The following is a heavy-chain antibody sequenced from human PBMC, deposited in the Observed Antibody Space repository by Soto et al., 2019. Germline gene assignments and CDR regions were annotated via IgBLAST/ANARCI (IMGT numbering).Heavy chain of an antibody. CDR1: GYTLTSYG. V-gene: IGHV1-3*01. CDR2: IHPGNGDT. CDR3: ARDSWITTKRMDV. J-gene: IGHJ6*02. D-gene: IGHD1-1*01. Sequence: QVQLVQSGTEVKKPGASVKVSCKTSGYTLTSYGLHWVRQAPGERLEWIGWIHPGNGDTKYSEKFQDRVTIRRDTSASTVYMELSGLRSEDTAVYYCARDSWITTKRMDVWGQGTTVIVSS.